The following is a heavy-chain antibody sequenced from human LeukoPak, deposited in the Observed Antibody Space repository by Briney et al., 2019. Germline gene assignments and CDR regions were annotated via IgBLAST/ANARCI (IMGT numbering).Heavy chain of an antibody. V-gene: IGHV3-23*01. J-gene: IGHJ4*02. D-gene: IGHD4-23*01. CDR1: EVTFSSYA. Sequence: GGSLRLSCAGSEVTFSSYAMTWARQAPGKGLEWVSVISTSGATTYYANSVRGRFTISRDNSKNTLYLQMSSLRAEDTAIYYCAKWSRGAGNHFDYWGQGTLVTVSS. CDR2: ISTSGATT. CDR3: AKWSRGAGNHFDY.